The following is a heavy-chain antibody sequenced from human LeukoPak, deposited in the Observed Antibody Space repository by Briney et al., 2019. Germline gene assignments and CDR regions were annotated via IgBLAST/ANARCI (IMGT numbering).Heavy chain of an antibody. V-gene: IGHV4-59*01. CDR2: IYYSGST. D-gene: IGHD5-18*01. Sequence: SETLSLTCTVSGGSISPYYWSWIRQPPGKGLEWIGYIYYSGSTNYNPSLKSRVTMSVDSSKNRFSLKLSSMTAADTAVYYCARSIQLWSIFDYWGQGTLVTVSS. CDR3: ARSIQLWSIFDY. CDR1: GGSISPYY. J-gene: IGHJ4*02.